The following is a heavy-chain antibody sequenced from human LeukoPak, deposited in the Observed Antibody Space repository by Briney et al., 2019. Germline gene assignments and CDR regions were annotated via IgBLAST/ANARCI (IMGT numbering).Heavy chain of an antibody. CDR1: GFTFSIYA. V-gene: IGHV3-30-3*01. CDR2: ISYNGTNE. J-gene: IGHJ4*02. CDR3: ARDRGGSGFYYFDY. Sequence: GGSLRLSCAASGFTFSIYAMHWVRQAPGKGLEWVAGISYNGTNEFYSDSVKGRFTITRDNSKNTVFLQVDSLRAEGTGVYHCARDRGGSGFYYFDYWGQGTLVTVSP. D-gene: IGHD2-15*01.